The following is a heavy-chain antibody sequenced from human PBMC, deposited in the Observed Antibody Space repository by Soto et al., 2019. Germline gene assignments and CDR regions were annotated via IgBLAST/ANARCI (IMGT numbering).Heavy chain of an antibody. CDR3: AKDSPVGVPLLRDLHD. CDR2: ISGSGGST. Sequence: GGSLRLSCAAPGFTFSNYGMSWVRQAPGKGLEWVSVISGSGGSTYYADSVKGRSTLSRDNSKNTVYLQMNSLRAEDTAVYYCAKDSPVGVPLLRDLHDWGQGTLVTVSS. J-gene: IGHJ1*01. V-gene: IGHV3-23*01. D-gene: IGHD2-15*01. CDR1: GFTFSNYG.